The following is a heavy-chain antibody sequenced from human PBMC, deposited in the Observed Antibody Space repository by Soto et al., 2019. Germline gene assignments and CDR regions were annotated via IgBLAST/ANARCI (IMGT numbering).Heavy chain of an antibody. CDR3: TTEDIVVVVAAFDY. D-gene: IGHD2-15*01. V-gene: IGHV3-15*01. Sequence: GTRWLCCAASGFTLSNAWVSWVRQAPGKGLEWVGRIKSKTDGGTTDYAAPVKGRFTISRDDSKNTLYLQMNSLKTEDTAVYYCTTEDIVVVVAAFDYWGQGTLVTVSS. J-gene: IGHJ4*02. CDR2: IKSKTDGGTT. CDR1: GFTLSNAW.